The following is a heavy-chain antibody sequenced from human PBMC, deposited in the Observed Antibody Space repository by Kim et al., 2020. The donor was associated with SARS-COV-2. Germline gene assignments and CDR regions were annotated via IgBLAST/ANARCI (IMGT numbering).Heavy chain of an antibody. D-gene: IGHD1-1*01. CDR2: IWSNGINK. J-gene: IGHJ4*02. Sequence: GGSLRLSCSASGFTFSCCGMHWVRQAPGKGLEWVAVIWSNGINKNYGDSVKGRFTISRDTYMNTLYLQMNDLRVEDTAIYYCAKDIASWTPGHWGQGTLVTVSS. CDR1: GFTFSCCG. V-gene: IGHV3-33*06. CDR3: AKDIASWTPGH.